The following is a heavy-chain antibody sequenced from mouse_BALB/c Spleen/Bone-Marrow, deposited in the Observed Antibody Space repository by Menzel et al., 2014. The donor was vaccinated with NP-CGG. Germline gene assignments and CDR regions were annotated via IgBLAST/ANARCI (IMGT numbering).Heavy chain of an antibody. CDR2: INPSTGYT. CDR3: ARNYVYDGGYYAMDY. Sequence: VKLVESGAELAEPGASVKMSCKASGYNFISYWMHWVKQRPGQGLEWIGYINPSTGYTEYNQKFKDKATLTADKSSSKAYMQLSSLTSEDSAVYYCARNYVYDGGYYAMDYWGQGTSVTVSS. D-gene: IGHD2-2*01. CDR1: GYNFISYW. V-gene: IGHV1-7*01. J-gene: IGHJ4*01.